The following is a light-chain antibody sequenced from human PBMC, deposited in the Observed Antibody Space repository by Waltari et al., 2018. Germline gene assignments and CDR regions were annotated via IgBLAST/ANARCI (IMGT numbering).Light chain of an antibody. CDR1: GSNIGAGYD. Sequence: QSALTQSPSVSGAPGQRVTISCIGSGSNIGAGYDVHWYQQFPGTVPKLLLSGNNNRPSGVPDRFSASKTGTSASLAITGLQAEDEADYYCQSYDRSLSVVFGGGTKLTVL. J-gene: IGLJ2*01. CDR3: QSYDRSLSVV. CDR2: GNN. V-gene: IGLV1-40*01.